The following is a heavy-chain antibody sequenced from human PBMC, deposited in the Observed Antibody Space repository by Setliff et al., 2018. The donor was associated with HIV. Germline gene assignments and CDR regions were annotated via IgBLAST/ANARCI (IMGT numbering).Heavy chain of an antibody. CDR3: ARDLFRWAAAGPNYFDS. Sequence: ASVKVSCKASGYTFTSYYIHWVRQAPGQGLEWMGRIIPNSGVTNFARNFQGRVTMTRDTSSTTSYMELSGLKSEDTAVDYCARDLFRWAAAGPNYFDSWGQGTLVTVS. V-gene: IGHV1-2*06. J-gene: IGHJ4*02. CDR2: IIPNSGVT. CDR1: GYTFTSYY. D-gene: IGHD6-13*01.